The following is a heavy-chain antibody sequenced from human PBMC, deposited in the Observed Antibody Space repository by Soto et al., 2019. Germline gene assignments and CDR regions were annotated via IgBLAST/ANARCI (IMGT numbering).Heavy chain of an antibody. CDR3: GRVPDR. CDR2: IYHSGST. V-gene: IGHV4-30-2*01. J-gene: IGHJ5*02. CDR1: GGSISRGGYS. Sequence: PSETLSLPCAVSGGSISRGGYSWSWIRQPPGKSLEWIGYIYHSGSTYYNPSLKSRVTISVDRSKNQFSLMLSFVTAADTAVDYCGRVPDRWGQGTLVTVS.